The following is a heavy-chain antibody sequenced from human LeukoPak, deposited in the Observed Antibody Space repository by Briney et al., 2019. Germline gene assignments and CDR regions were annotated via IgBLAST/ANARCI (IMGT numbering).Heavy chain of an antibody. CDR1: GYTFMDYY. CDR3: AREYYDSSGCKYAVDI. V-gene: IGHV1-2*02. D-gene: IGHD3-22*01. J-gene: IGHJ3*02. CDR2: IDPHSGGT. Sequence: GASVKVSCKASGYTFMDYYMHWVRQAPGQGLEWMGWIDPHSGGTNYAQKFQGRVIITRDTSISTAYMELSRLRSDETAVYDCAREYYDSSGCKYAVDIWGQGTMVTVSS.